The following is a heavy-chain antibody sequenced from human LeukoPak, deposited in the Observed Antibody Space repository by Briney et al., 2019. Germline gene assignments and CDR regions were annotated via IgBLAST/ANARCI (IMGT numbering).Heavy chain of an antibody. CDR1: GFTVSSNY. D-gene: IGHD3-22*01. V-gene: IGHV3-66*02. Sequence: GGSLRLSCAASGFTVSSNYMTWVRQAPGKGLEWVSVIYSDGSTYYADSVKGRFTNSRDNSKNTLYLQMNSLRAEDTAVYYCAREKEDYDSSGYYSYFDYWGQGILVTVSS. J-gene: IGHJ4*02. CDR3: AREKEDYDSSGYYSYFDY. CDR2: IYSDGST.